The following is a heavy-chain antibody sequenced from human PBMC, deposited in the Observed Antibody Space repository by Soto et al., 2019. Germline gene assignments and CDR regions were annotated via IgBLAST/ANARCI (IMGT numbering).Heavy chain of an antibody. CDR1: PGSISSSY. V-gene: IGHV4-59*01. D-gene: IGHD1-26*01. CDR2: VAYSGTT. Sequence: QVQLQESGPGLVKPSETLTLTCTVSPGSISSSYWSWIRQPSGRGLEWIGHVAYSGTTKYNPSLKSRGSISVSTSKRQFSLRLTSVTAADTAVYYCAREAQDYYFDHWGQGILVTVSS. CDR3: AREAQDYYFDH. J-gene: IGHJ5*02.